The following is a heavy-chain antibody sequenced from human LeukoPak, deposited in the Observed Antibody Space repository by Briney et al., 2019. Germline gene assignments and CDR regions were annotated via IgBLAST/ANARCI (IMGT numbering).Heavy chain of an antibody. V-gene: IGHV1-8*01. CDR3: ASPHNDYGDYRGY. CDR1: GYTFTSYD. D-gene: IGHD4-17*01. Sequence: ASVKVSCKASGYTFTSYDINWVRQATGQGLEWMGWMNPNSGNTGYAQKFQGRVTMTRNTSISTAYMELSSLRSEGTAVYYCASPHNDYGDYRGYWGQGTLVTVSS. CDR2: MNPNSGNT. J-gene: IGHJ4*02.